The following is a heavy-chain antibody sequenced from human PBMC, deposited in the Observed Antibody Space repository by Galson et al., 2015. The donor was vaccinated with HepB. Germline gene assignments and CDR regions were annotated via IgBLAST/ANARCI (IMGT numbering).Heavy chain of an antibody. J-gene: IGHJ4*02. V-gene: IGHV3-64*01. CDR1: GFTFSTYA. CDR2: ISSNGGST. D-gene: IGHD1-26*01. Sequence: LRLSCAASGFTFSTYAMHWVRQAPGKGLEYISGISSNGGSTYYANSVKGRFTISRDNSKNTLYLQMGSLRAEDMALYYCARVKVEATLVDYWGQGTLVTVSS. CDR3: ARVKVEATLVDY.